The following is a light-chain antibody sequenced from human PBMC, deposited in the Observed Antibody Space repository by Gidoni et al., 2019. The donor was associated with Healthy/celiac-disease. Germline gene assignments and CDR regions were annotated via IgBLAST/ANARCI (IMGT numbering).Light chain of an antibody. CDR3: QQYNNWPLT. V-gene: IGKV3-15*01. CDR1: QSVSSN. J-gene: IGKJ4*01. Sequence: ELVMTQSPATLSESPGERATLSCRASQSVSSNLAWYQQKPGQAPRLLIYGASTRATGIPARFSGSGSGTEFTLTISSLQSEDFAVYYCQQYNNWPLTFGGGTKVEIK. CDR2: GAS.